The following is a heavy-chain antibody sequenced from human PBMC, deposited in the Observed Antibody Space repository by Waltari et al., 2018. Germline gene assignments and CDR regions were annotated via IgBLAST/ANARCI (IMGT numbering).Heavy chain of an antibody. D-gene: IGHD7-27*01. V-gene: IGHV4-39*07. Sequence: QLQLQESGPGLVKPSETLSLTCTVSGGSISSSSYYWGWIRQPPGKGLEWIVSIYYSGSTYYNPSLKSRVTISVDTSKNQFSLKLSSVTAADTAVYYCARALTGDIWKYGYWGQGTLVTVSS. J-gene: IGHJ4*02. CDR3: ARALTGDIWKYGY. CDR1: GGSISSSSYY. CDR2: IYYSGST.